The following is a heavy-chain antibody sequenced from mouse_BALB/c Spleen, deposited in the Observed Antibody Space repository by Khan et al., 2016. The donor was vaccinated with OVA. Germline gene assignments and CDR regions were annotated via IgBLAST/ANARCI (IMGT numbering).Heavy chain of an antibody. CDR1: GFTFTDYY. D-gene: IGHD1-1*01. CDR3: AKGGYYGNNLFAY. V-gene: IGHV1-84*02. CDR2: IYPGSGNT. Sequence: QVQLKQSGPELVKPGASVKISCKASGFTFTDYYINWVQQKPGQGLEWIGWIYPGSGNTKYNEKFKGMATLTVDTSSSTASMQLSSLTSEDTAVYFCAKGGYYGNNLFAYWGQGTTLTVSA. J-gene: IGHJ2*01.